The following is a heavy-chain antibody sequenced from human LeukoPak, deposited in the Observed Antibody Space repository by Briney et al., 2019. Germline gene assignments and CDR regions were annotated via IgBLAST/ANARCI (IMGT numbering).Heavy chain of an antibody. CDR2: IYYSGST. Sequence: SETLSLTCTVSGGSISSYYWSWIRQPPGKGLEWIGYIYYSGSTNYNPSLKSRVTISVDTSKNQFSLKLSSVTAADTAVYYCASTGIAAAGHNWFDPWGQGTLVTVSS. D-gene: IGHD6-13*01. CDR3: ASTGIAAAGHNWFDP. V-gene: IGHV4-59*12. CDR1: GGSISSYY. J-gene: IGHJ5*02.